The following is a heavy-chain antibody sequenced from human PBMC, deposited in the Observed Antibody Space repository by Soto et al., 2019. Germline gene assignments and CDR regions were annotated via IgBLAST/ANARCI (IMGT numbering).Heavy chain of an antibody. Sequence: QVQLQESGPGLVKPSGTLSLTCAVSGDSVSSPYYWCWVRQPPGKGLEWIGEVFHTGNTSYNPSLRSRGTISMDKYINQFSLDLSSVTAADTAVYYCARSAGWYAVHSWGPGTLVIVSS. CDR3: ARSAGWYAVHS. CDR1: GDSVSSPYY. D-gene: IGHD6-19*01. V-gene: IGHV4-4*02. J-gene: IGHJ4*02. CDR2: VFHTGNT.